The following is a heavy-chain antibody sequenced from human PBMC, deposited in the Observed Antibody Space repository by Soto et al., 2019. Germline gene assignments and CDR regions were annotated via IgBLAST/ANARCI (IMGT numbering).Heavy chain of an antibody. J-gene: IGHJ4*02. D-gene: IGHD3-22*01. CDR2: INAGNGNT. V-gene: IGHV1-3*05. Sequence: QVQPVQSGAEEKKPGASVKVSCKASGYTFTSYAMHWVRQAPGQRLEWMGWINAGNGNTKYSQKFQGRVTITRDTSASTAYMALSSLRSEDTAVYYCARGSGYYYWDDYWGQGTLVTVSS. CDR3: ARGSGYYYWDDY. CDR1: GYTFTSYA.